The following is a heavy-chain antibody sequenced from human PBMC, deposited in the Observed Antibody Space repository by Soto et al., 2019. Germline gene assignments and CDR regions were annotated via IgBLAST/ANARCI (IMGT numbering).Heavy chain of an antibody. Sequence: QVQLVQSGAEVKKPGASVKVSCKASGYTFTSNYMHWVRQAPGQGLEWMGIINPSGGSTSYAQKFQGSVTMTRDTYTSTVYMELSSLGAEATALYYCAREAGAFDYWGQGTLVTVSS. CDR2: INPSGGST. CDR3: AREAGAFDY. CDR1: GYTFTSNY. D-gene: IGHD6-19*01. V-gene: IGHV1-46*01. J-gene: IGHJ4*02.